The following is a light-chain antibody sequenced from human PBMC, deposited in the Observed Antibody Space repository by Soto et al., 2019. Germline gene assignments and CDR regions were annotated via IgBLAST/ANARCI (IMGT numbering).Light chain of an antibody. CDR3: QQHYSTPIT. CDR1: QSVLYSSNNKNY. J-gene: IGKJ5*01. Sequence: DIVMTQSPDSQAVSLGERATINCKSSQSVLYSSNNKNYLAWYQQKPGQPPKLLFYWASTRESGVPDRFSGSGSGTDFTLTISSLQAEDVAVYYCQQHYSTPITFGQGTRLEIK. CDR2: WAS. V-gene: IGKV4-1*01.